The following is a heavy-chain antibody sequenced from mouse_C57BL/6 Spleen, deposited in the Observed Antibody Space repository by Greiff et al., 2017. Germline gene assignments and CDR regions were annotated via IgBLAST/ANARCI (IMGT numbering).Heavy chain of an antibody. D-gene: IGHD2-3*01. J-gene: IGHJ3*01. Sequence: VQLQQSGAELARPGASVKLSCKASGYTFTSYGISWVKQRTGQGLEWIGEIYPRSGYTYYNEKFKGKVTMTADNSSRTAYMELRSLTAEDSAVYVCARSRDGYYESWFAYGGQGTLVTVSA. V-gene: IGHV1-81*01. CDR1: GYTFTSYG. CDR2: IYPRSGYT. CDR3: ARSRDGYYESWFAY.